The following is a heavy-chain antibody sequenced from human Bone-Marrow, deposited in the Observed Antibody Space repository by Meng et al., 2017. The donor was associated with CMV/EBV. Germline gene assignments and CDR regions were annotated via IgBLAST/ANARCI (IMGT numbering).Heavy chain of an antibody. CDR1: GVSISTHY. J-gene: IGHJ4*02. CDR2: IHYTGRA. D-gene: IGHD1-1*01. CDR3: AERGGGY. V-gene: IGHV4-59*11. Sequence: QVPPQQSGPGLVEASETLSLTCRVSGVSISTHYWSWIRQTPGKGLAWIASIHYTGRADYSPSLKSRVTVSVDTSDSQLSLKLSSVTTADTAMYYCAERGGGYWGQGILVTVSS.